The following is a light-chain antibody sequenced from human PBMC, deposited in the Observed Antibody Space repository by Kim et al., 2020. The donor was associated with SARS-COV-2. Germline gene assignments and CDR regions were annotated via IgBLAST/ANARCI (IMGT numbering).Light chain of an antibody. CDR2: AAS. CDR3: QKYNNVPLT. J-gene: IGKJ4*01. Sequence: DGVTISGRAGAGTDDYVAWYQQKPGKLPNLLLSAASTSQEGVPSRVGGTRSGTHYTLTISSLQPEDVATYYCQKYNNVPLTFGGGTKLEIK. CDR1: AGTDDY. V-gene: IGKV1-27*01.